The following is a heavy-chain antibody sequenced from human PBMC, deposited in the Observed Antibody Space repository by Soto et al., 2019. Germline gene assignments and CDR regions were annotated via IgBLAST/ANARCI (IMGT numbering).Heavy chain of an antibody. J-gene: IGHJ1*01. CDR1: GYTFTTYG. V-gene: IGHV1-18*01. CDR2: ISAYNGGA. CDR3: ARWDCSHNNCNGDYLQY. Sequence: QVQLVQSGAEVKKPGASVKVSCKASGYTFTTYGISWVRQAPGQGLEWMGWISAYNGGANYVHNFQGRVTMSTDTSTSTAYMELRSLRSDDTAMYYCARWDCSHNNCNGDYLQYWGQGSLVSVSS. D-gene: IGHD2-15*01.